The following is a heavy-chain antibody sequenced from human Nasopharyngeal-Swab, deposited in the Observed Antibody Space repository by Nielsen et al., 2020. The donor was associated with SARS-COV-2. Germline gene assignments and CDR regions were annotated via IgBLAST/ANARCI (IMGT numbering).Heavy chain of an antibody. CDR1: GFAFNNYW. V-gene: IGHV3-7*01. CDR3: ARSSVAARLVYFYYYGMDV. Sequence: GGSLRLSCAASGFAFNNYWMSWIRQAPGKGPEWLADIQEDGRKVYSVDSVKGRFTISRDNAKNSLYLQMNSLRAEDTAVYYCARSSVAARLVYFYYYGMDVWGQGTTVTVSS. D-gene: IGHD6-6*01. J-gene: IGHJ6*02. CDR2: IQEDGRKV.